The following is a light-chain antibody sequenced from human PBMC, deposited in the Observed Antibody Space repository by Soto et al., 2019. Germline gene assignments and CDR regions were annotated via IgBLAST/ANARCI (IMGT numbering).Light chain of an antibody. Sequence: QSVLSQPCSVSEALRQMVAISCSESSSNIGNNAVNWYQQLPGKAPKLLIYYDDLLPSGVSDRFSCSKSGTSASLAISWVHSENEADYYGAAWEDSLNGNVFGPGTKVPVL. CDR3: AAWEDSLNGNV. V-gene: IGLV1-36*01. CDR2: YDD. CDR1: SSNIGNNA. J-gene: IGLJ1*01.